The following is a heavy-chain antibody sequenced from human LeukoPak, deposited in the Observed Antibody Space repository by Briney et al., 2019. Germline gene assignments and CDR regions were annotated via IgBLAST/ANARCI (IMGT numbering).Heavy chain of an antibody. V-gene: IGHV3-48*02. Sequence: GGSLRLSCAASGFTFSDYSINWVRQAPGKGLEWLSYISSSSSAINYADSVKGRFTIFRDNAKESLYLQMNSLRDEDTAVYYCARDNSYTFDYWGQGTLVTVSS. CDR3: ARDNSYTFDY. CDR2: ISSSSSAI. J-gene: IGHJ4*02. D-gene: IGHD5-18*01. CDR1: GFTFSDYS.